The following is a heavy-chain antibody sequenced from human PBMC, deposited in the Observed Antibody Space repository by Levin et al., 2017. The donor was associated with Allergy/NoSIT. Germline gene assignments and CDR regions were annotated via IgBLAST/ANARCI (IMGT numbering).Heavy chain of an antibody. V-gene: IGHV4-39*07. Sequence: SETLSLTCTVSGDSISNDNYYWAWIRQPPGKGLEWIGSVYYTGSAYYNPSLKTRLTMSVDTSKNQFSLRFNSVTAADTAIYDCAGEPNSPYYYDYGLDVWGQGTAVTVSS. D-gene: IGHD2/OR15-2a*01. CDR3: AGEPNSPYYYDYGLDV. J-gene: IGHJ6*02. CDR1: GDSISNDNYY. CDR2: VYYTGSA.